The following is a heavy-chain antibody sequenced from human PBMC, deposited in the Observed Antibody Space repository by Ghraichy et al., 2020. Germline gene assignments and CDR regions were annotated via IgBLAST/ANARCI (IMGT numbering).Heavy chain of an antibody. CDR2: IYYSGNT. D-gene: IGHD6-19*01. J-gene: IGHJ4*02. V-gene: IGHV4-61*01. Sequence: SETLSLTCTVSGGSVSSGSYYWSWIRQPPGKGLEWIGYIYYSGNTNYNPSLKSRITISVDTSKNQFSLKLSSVTAADTAVYYCARVTSLGYNSGWLGFDYWGQGTLVTVSS. CDR3: ARVTSLGYNSGWLGFDY. CDR1: GGSVSSGSYY.